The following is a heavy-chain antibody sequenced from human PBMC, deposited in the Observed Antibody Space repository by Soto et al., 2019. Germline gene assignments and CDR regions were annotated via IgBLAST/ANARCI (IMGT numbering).Heavy chain of an antibody. CDR3: TRDASRDSSARGWFDP. Sequence: PGGSLRLSCAASGFTFSSYSMNWVRQAPGKGLEWVAFISYDGSNKYYADSVKGRFTISRDNSKNTLYLQMNSLRAEDTAVYYCTRDASRDSSARGWFDPWGPGTLVTVS. CDR1: GFTFSSYS. CDR2: ISYDGSNK. J-gene: IGHJ5*02. V-gene: IGHV3-30*03. D-gene: IGHD6-13*01.